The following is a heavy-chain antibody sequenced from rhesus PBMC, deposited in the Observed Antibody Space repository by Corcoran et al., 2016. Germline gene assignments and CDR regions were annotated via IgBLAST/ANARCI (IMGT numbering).Heavy chain of an antibody. J-gene: IGHJ5-1*01. Sequence: EVQLVQSGAEVKKPGASVKISCKASGYTFTDYYLHWVRQAPGKGLEWMGRVDTEDGEAIHTPKFQERVTITADTSTDTAYMELSSLRSEDTAVYYCATSWGDYNLPVWGPGVLVTVSS. CDR2: VDTEDGEA. V-gene: IGHV1-111*02. CDR3: ATSWGDYNLPV. D-gene: IGHD3-34*01. CDR1: GYTFTDYY.